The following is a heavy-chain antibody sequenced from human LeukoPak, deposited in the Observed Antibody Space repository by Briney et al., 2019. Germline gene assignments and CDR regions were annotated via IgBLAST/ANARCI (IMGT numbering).Heavy chain of an antibody. D-gene: IGHD6-19*01. V-gene: IGHV4-34*01. CDR1: GRSFSGYY. CDR2: INHSGST. CDR3: ARGVVRMGYSSGWVSSRAGDYYYYMDV. J-gene: IGHJ6*03. Sequence: KSSETLSLTCAVYGRSFSGYYWTWIRQPPGKGLEWIGEINHSGSTNYNPSLKSRVTISVDTSKNQFSLKLSSVTAADTAVYYCARGVVRMGYSSGWVSSRAGDYYYYMDVWGKGTTVTISS.